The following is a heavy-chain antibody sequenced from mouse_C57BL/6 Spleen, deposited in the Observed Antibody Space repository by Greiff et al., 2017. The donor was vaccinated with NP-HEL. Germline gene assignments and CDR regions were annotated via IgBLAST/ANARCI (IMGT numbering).Heavy chain of an antibody. CDR2: ISSGSSTI. CDR3: ARGGYEYDESYFDY. J-gene: IGHJ2*01. D-gene: IGHD2-4*01. Sequence: EVKLVESGGGLVKPGGSLKLSCAASGFTFSDYGMHWVRQAPEKGLEWVAYISSGSSTIYYADTVKGRFTISRDNAKNTLFLQMTSLRSEDTAMYYCARGGYEYDESYFDYWGQGTTLTVSS. CDR1: GFTFSDYG. V-gene: IGHV5-17*01.